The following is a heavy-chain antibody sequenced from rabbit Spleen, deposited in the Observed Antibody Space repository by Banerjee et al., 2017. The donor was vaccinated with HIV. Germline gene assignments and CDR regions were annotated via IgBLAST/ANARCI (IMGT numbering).Heavy chain of an antibody. V-gene: IGHV1S45*01. D-gene: IGHD5-1*01. J-gene: IGHJ4*01. CDR3: ARDVASDSYMGLNL. CDR2: IYPAKGST. CDR1: GFTLSSYY. Sequence: QEQVVESGGGLVQPGGSLKLSCKASGFTLSSYYITWVRQAPGKGLEWIGIIYPAKGSTDYASWVNGRFTISRTSSTTVTLQLTSLTAADTATYFCARDVASDSYMGLNLWGPGTLVTVS.